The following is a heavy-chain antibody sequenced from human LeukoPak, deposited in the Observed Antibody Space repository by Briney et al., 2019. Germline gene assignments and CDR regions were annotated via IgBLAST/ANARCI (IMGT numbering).Heavy chain of an antibody. Sequence: SETLSLTCTVSGGSISSYYWSWIRQPPGKGLEWIGEINHSGSTNYNPSLKSRVTISVDTSKNQFSLKLSSVTAADTAVYYCARGPQRGAVAGTWNYWGQGTLVTVSS. D-gene: IGHD6-19*01. J-gene: IGHJ4*02. V-gene: IGHV4-34*01. CDR3: ARGPQRGAVAGTWNY. CDR1: GGSISSYY. CDR2: INHSGST.